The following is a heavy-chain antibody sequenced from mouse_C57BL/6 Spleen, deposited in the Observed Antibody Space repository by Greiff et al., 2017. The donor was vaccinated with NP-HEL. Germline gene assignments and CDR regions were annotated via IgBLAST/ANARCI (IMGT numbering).Heavy chain of an antibody. V-gene: IGHV5-17*01. J-gene: IGHJ2*01. CDR1: GFTFSDYG. D-gene: IGHD4-1*02. Sequence: EVQLVESGGGLVKPGGSLKLSCAASGFTFSDYGIHWVRQAPEKGLKWVAYISSGSSTIYYADTVKGRFTIYRDNAKNTLFLQMTSLRSEDTAMYYCARPTGRGNFDYWGQGTTLTVSS. CDR2: ISSGSSTI. CDR3: ARPTGRGNFDY.